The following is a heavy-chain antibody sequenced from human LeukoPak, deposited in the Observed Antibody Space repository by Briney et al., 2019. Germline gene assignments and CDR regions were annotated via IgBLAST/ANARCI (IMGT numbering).Heavy chain of an antibody. CDR2: ISTYNDNT. Sequence: GASVKVSCKASAYTFTNFAITWVRQAPGRGFEWMGWISTYNDNTKYAENLQGRVTMTTDTSTSIAYMELRSLRSDDTAVYYCARWEYYDTRRWGFDHWGQGTLVTVSS. CDR1: AYTFTNFA. CDR3: ARWEYYDTRRWGFDH. V-gene: IGHV1-18*01. J-gene: IGHJ4*02. D-gene: IGHD3-22*01.